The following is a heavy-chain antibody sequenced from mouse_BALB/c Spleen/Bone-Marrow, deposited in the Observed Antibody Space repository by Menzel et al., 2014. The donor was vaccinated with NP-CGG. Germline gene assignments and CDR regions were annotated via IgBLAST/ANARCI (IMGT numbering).Heavy chain of an antibody. D-gene: IGHD1-1*01. J-gene: IGHJ1*01. CDR2: IWSGGST. Sequence: VKLVESGPGLVQPSQSLSIPCTVSGFSLTSYGVHWVRQPPGKGLEWLGVIWSGGSTDYNAASISRLSISKDNSKNQVFFKMNSLQADDTAIYYCARTNYYGWYFDVWGAGTTVTVSS. CDR3: ARTNYYGWYFDV. V-gene: IGHV2-4*02. CDR1: GFSLTSYG.